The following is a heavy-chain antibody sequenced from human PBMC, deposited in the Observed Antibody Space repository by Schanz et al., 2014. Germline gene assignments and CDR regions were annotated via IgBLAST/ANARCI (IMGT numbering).Heavy chain of an antibody. CDR3: ARDDWGRGGAFDI. J-gene: IGHJ3*02. V-gene: IGHV3-7*01. D-gene: IGHD3-9*01. CDR1: GFTFSRYA. Sequence: EQLVESGGGVVQPGRSLRLSCAASGFTFSRYAMHWVRQAPGKGLEWVAYIKHDGSEKYHVDSVKGRFTISRDNAKGSVYLQMNSLRAEDTAVYFCARDDWGRGGAFDIWGQGTKVTVSS. CDR2: IKHDGSEK.